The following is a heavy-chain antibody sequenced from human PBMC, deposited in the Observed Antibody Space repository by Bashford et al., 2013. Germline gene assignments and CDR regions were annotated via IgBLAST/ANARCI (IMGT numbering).Heavy chain of an antibody. CDR1: GGSVSSGSYY. D-gene: IGHD3-10*01. CDR3: ARGKHSFDG. Sequence: SETLSLTCTVSGGSVSSGSYYWSWIRQPPGKGLEWIGYIYYSGSTNYNPSLKSRVTISVDTSKNQFSLKLSSVTAADTAVYYCARGKHSFDGWGQGTLVTVSS. J-gene: IGHJ4*02. CDR2: IYYSGST. V-gene: IGHV4-61*01.